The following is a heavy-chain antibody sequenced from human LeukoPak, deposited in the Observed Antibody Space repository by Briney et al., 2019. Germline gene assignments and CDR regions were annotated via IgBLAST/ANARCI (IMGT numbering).Heavy chain of an antibody. CDR1: GGSFSGYY. Sequence: SETLSLTCAVYGGSFSGYYWSWIRQLPGKGLEWIGEINRSGSTNYNPSLKSRVTISVDTSKNQFSLKLSSVTAADTAVYYCAKTSGYSSGWYSRRYYYYYGMDVWGQGTTVTVSS. CDR2: INRSGST. CDR3: AKTSGYSSGWYSRRYYYYYGMDV. D-gene: IGHD6-19*01. V-gene: IGHV4-34*01. J-gene: IGHJ6*02.